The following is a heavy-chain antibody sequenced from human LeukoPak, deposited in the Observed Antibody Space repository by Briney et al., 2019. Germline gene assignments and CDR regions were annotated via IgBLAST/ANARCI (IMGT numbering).Heavy chain of an antibody. CDR3: ARGGTGEDY. Sequence: GGSLRLSCAASGFTFSNYWMHWVRQAPGKGLVWVSRVNTDGTGTSYADSVKGRFTISRDNAKNTLYLQMNSLRAEDTAVYYCARGGTGEDYWGPGTLVTVSS. J-gene: IGHJ4*02. D-gene: IGHD7-27*01. V-gene: IGHV3-74*01. CDR2: VNTDGTGT. CDR1: GFTFSNYW.